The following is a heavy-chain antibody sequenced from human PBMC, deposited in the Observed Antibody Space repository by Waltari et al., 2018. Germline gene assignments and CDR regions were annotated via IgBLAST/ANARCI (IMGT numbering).Heavy chain of an antibody. CDR2: TYYRSKGYN. CDR3: VRGNYGSDAGRFDY. CDR1: GDSVSSNSAT. Sequence: QVQLQQSGPGLVKPSQTLSLTCSISGDSVSSNSATWNWIRQSPSRGLEWLGRTYYRSKGYNDYAVSVKSRISINPATSKNQFSLQRNSVTPEDTAVYYCVRGNYGSDAGRFDYWGQGTLVTVSS. V-gene: IGHV6-1*01. D-gene: IGHD4-17*01. J-gene: IGHJ4*02.